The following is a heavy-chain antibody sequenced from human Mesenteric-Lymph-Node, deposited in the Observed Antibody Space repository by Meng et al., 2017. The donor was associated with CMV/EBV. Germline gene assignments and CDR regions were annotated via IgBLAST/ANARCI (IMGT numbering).Heavy chain of an antibody. D-gene: IGHD5-12*01. J-gene: IGHJ4*02. CDR3: ARSFYSSGYDVKFDY. CDR1: GFTCSSYS. V-gene: IGHV3-21*01. Sequence: GFTCSSYSMNWVRQAPGKVLEWVSSISSSSSYIYYEDSVKGRFTISRDNAKNSLYLQMNSLRAEDTAVYYCARSFYSSGYDVKFDYWGQGTLVTVSS. CDR2: ISSSSSYI.